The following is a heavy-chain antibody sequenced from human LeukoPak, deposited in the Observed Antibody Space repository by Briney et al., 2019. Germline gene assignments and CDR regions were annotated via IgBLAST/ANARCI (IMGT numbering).Heavy chain of an antibody. V-gene: IGHV4-34*01. J-gene: IGHJ4*02. CDR2: INHRGST. CDR3: ARGTSWQWLAPSSYFDY. D-gene: IGHD6-19*01. CDR1: GGSFSGYY. Sequence: SETLSLTCAVYGGSFSGYYWSWIRQPPGKGLEWIGEINHRGSTNYNPSLKSRVTISVDTSKNQFSLKPSSVTAADTAVYYCARGTSWQWLAPSSYFDYWGQGTLVTVSS.